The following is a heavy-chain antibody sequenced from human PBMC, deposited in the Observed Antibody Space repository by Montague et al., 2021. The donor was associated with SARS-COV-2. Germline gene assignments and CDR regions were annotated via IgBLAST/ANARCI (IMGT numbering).Heavy chain of an antibody. D-gene: IGHD2-21*01. J-gene: IGHJ4*02. CDR2: IYTSGST. V-gene: IGHV4-61*02. CDR3: ARVVGFDFDY. CDR1: GGSISSGSYY. Sequence: TLSLICTVSGGSISSGSYYWSWIRQPAGKGLEWIGRIYTSGSTNYNPSLKSRVTISVGTSKNQFSLKLSSVTAADTAVYYCARVVGFDFDYWGQGTLVTVSS.